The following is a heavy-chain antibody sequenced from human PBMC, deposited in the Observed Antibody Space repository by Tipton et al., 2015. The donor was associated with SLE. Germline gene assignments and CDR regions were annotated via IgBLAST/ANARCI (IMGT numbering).Heavy chain of an antibody. V-gene: IGHV4-34*01. Sequence: TLSLTCAVYGGSFTAYYWSWIRQAPGKGLEWIGEINHSGTTNYNPSLKSRVTISIDTSKNQFSLKLSSVTAADTAVYYCARGLSSLVGFYYYYYMDVWGKGTTVTVSS. J-gene: IGHJ6*03. CDR1: GGSFTAYY. CDR2: INHSGTT. D-gene: IGHD2-8*02. CDR3: ARGLSSLVGFYYYYYMDV.